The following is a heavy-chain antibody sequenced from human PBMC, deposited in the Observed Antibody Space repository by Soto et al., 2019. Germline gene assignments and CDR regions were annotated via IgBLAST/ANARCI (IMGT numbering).Heavy chain of an antibody. Sequence: QVQLVESGGGVVQPGRSLRLSCATSGFTFSSYGMHWVRQAPGKGLEWVAAIWYDGTNKYYADSVMGRFTISRDNSKNTLYLQMNSLRAEDTAVYYCARGLVGFFHVDYWGQGTLVTVSS. CDR2: IWYDGTNK. J-gene: IGHJ4*02. CDR3: ARGLVGFFHVDY. D-gene: IGHD2-8*02. CDR1: GFTFSSYG. V-gene: IGHV3-33*01.